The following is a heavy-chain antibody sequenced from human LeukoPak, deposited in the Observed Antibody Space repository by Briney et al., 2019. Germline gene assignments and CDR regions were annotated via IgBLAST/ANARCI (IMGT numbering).Heavy chain of an antibody. Sequence: ASVKVSCKASGYTFIDDYMHWVRQAPGQGLEFMGWINPDSGFTNYAQKFQGKITLTRDTSISTAYLELTRLTSDDTAIYFCVPTSEAYTGAWHVWGPGTLVTVSS. CDR1: GYTFIDDY. J-gene: IGHJ4*02. V-gene: IGHV1-2*02. CDR2: INPDSGFT. D-gene: IGHD3-16*01. CDR3: VPTSEAYTGAWHV.